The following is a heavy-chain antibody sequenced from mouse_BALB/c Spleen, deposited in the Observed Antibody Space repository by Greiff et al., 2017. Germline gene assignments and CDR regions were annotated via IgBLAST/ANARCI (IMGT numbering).Heavy chain of an antibody. Sequence: EVKVVESGGGLVKPGGSLKLSCAASGFTFSSYAMSWVRQTPEKRLEWVASISSGGSTYYPDSVKGRFTISRDNARNILYLQMSSLRSEDTAMYYCARVHYYGSSGYFDVWGAGTTVTVSS. D-gene: IGHD1-1*01. CDR1: GFTFSSYA. V-gene: IGHV5-6-5*01. J-gene: IGHJ1*01. CDR3: ARVHYYGSSGYFDV. CDR2: ISSGGST.